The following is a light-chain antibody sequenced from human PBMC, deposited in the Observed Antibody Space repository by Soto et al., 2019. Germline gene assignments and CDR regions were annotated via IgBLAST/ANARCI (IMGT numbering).Light chain of an antibody. CDR3: QHYESSPKT. V-gene: IGKV3D-15*01. CDR1: QGIRRY. Sequence: DILLTQSPSSLSSSQGDRATLSCRASQGIRRYLAWYQQKPGQAPRLLIYAASTRATGIPARFSGSGSGTDFTLTISSLQPEDFALYYCQHYESSPKTFGQGTKLDIK. CDR2: AAS. J-gene: IGKJ1*01.